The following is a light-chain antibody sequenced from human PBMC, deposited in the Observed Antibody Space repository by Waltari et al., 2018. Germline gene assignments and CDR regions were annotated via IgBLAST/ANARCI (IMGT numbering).Light chain of an antibody. J-gene: IGKJ1*01. CDR2: KAS. V-gene: IGKV1-5*03. CDR1: ESISRW. Sequence: ASVGDRVTITCRASESISRWLAWYQQKPGEAPKVLISKASNLESGVPSRFSGSGSGTEFTLSISSLEPDEHATYYCQQYKTHSRTFGQGTKV. CDR3: QQYKTHSRT.